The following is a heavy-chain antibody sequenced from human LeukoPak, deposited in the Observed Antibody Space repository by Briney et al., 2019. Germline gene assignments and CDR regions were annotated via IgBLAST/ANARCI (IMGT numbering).Heavy chain of an antibody. J-gene: IGHJ4*02. Sequence: NPSQTLSLTCAISGDRISSNSAAWNWIRQSPSRGLEWLGRTYYRSKWYNHYAVSVKSRITINPDTSKNQFSLQLNSVTPEATALYSCERSNEGMIDSWGKGPLVTVSP. CDR3: ERSNEGMIDS. CDR2: TYYRSKWYN. D-gene: IGHD2-8*01. CDR1: GDRISSNSAA. V-gene: IGHV6-1*01.